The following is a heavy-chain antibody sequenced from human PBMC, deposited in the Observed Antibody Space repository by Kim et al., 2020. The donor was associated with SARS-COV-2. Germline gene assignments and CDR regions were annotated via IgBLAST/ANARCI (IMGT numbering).Heavy chain of an antibody. CDR2: ISSSSSYI. Sequence: GGSLRLSCAASGFTFSSYGMNWVRQAPGKGLEWVSSISSSSSYIYYADSVKGRFTISRDNAKNSLYLQMNSLRAEDTAVYYCARDLMVRGVIGYWGQGTLVTVSS. V-gene: IGHV3-21*01. D-gene: IGHD3-10*01. CDR3: ARDLMVRGVIGY. CDR1: GFTFSSYG. J-gene: IGHJ4*02.